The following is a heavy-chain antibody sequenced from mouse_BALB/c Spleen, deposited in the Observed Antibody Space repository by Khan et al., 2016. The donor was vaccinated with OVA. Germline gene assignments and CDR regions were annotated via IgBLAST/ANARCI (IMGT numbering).Heavy chain of an antibody. Sequence: EVQLLETGGGLVQPGGSRGLSCEGSGFTFSGFWMSWVRQTPGKTLEWIGDINSDGSAINYAPSIKDRFTIFRDNDNSTLYLQMSNVRSEDTATYFCMRDDGYYWYFDVWGAGTTVTVSS. CDR3: MRDDGYYWYFDV. J-gene: IGHJ1*01. D-gene: IGHD2-3*01. CDR2: INSDGSAI. CDR1: GFTFSGFW. V-gene: IGHV11-2*02.